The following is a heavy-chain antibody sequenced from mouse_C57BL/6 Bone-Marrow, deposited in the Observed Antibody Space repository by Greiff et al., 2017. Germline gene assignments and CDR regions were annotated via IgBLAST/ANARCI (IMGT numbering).Heavy chain of an antibody. J-gene: IGHJ2*01. V-gene: IGHV5-4*01. D-gene: IGHD3-3*01. CDR1: GFTFSSYA. Sequence: EVHLVESGGGLVKPGGSLKLSCAASGFTFSSYAMSWVRQTPEKRLEWVATISDGGSYTYYPDNVKGRFTISRDNAKNNLYLQMSHLKSEDTAMYYCARGQGDLDYWGQGTTLTVSS. CDR2: ISDGGSYT. CDR3: ARGQGDLDY.